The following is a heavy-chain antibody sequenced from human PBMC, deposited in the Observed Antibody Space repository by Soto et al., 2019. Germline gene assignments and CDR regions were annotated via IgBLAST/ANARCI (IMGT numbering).Heavy chain of an antibody. CDR1: GFTFSNCG. D-gene: IGHD3-3*01. CDR2: IANNGNDK. CDR3: VRGIWGGCSASDYFDL. J-gene: IGHJ4*02. Sequence: QMQLVESGGGVVQPGRSLQLSCAASGFTFSNCGMHWVRQAPGKGLEWVAVIANNGNDKHYADTVKGRFNISRDNSKNTVSLQMDKLITENTAVYFCVRGIWGGCSASDYFDLWGEGTLVTISS. V-gene: IGHV3-30*03.